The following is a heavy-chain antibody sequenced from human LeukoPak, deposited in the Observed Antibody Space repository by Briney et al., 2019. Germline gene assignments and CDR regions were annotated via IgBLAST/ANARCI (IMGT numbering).Heavy chain of an antibody. CDR1: GFTFSSYG. CDR3: ATSGGGGSYIDY. D-gene: IGHD1-26*01. CDR2: IWYDGSNK. J-gene: IGHJ4*02. Sequence: GGSLRLSCAASGFTFSSYGMHWVRQAPGKGLEWVAVIWYDGSNKYYADSVKGRFTISRDNSKNTLYLQMNSLRAEDTAVYYCATSGGGGSYIDYWGQGTLVTVSS. V-gene: IGHV3-33*01.